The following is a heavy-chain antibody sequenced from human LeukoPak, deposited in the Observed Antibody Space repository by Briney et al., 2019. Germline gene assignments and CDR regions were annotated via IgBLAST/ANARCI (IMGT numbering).Heavy chain of an antibody. Sequence: GGSLRLSCAASGFTFSIYWMSWVRQAPGKGLEWVANIKQDGSEKYYVDSVKGRFTISRDNAKNSLYLQMNSLRAEDTAVYYCARAPAYFDYWGQGTLVTVSS. CDR3: ARAPAYFDY. CDR1: GFTFSIYW. CDR2: IKQDGSEK. J-gene: IGHJ4*02. V-gene: IGHV3-7*01.